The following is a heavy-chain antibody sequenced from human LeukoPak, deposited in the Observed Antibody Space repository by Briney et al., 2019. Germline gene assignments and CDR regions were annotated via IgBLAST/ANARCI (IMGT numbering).Heavy chain of an antibody. CDR3: VGDQVDDTGYLR. Sequence: PGGSLRLSCSASGFIFTTYTMYWVYQAPGKGLEFVSVVNGNGDTTYYTDSVKGRFTISRDNSKNTLYLQMSSLRAEDTAVYYCVGDQVDDTGYLRWGQGTRVTVSA. D-gene: IGHD3-9*01. J-gene: IGHJ4*02. V-gene: IGHV3-64D*06. CDR2: VNGNGDTT. CDR1: GFIFTTYT.